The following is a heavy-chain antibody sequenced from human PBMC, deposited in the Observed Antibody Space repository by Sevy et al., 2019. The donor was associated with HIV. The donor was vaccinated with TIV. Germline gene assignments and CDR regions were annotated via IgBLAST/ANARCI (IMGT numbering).Heavy chain of an antibody. Sequence: SETLSLTCAVSGGSISSGGYSWSWIRQPPGKGLEWIGYIYHSGSTYYNPSLKSRVTISVDRSKNQFSLKLSSVTAADTAVYYCARDYGGNSGWFDPWGPGTLVTVSS. V-gene: IGHV4-30-2*01. D-gene: IGHD4-17*01. CDR1: GGSISSGGYS. CDR2: IYHSGST. CDR3: ARDYGGNSGWFDP. J-gene: IGHJ5*02.